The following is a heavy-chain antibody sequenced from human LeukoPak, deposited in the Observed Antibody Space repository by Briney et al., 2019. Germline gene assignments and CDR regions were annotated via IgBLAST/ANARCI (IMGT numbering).Heavy chain of an antibody. J-gene: IGHJ4*02. CDR3: ARDKGLAFDY. CDR2: IYYSGST. D-gene: IGHD3/OR15-3a*01. Sequence: SQTLSLTCTVSGGSISSCGYYWSWIRQHPGKGLEWIGYIYYSGSTYYNPSLKSRVTISVDTSKNQFSLKLSSVTAADTAVYYCARDKGLAFDYWGQGTLVTVSS. V-gene: IGHV4-31*03. CDR1: GGSISSCGYY.